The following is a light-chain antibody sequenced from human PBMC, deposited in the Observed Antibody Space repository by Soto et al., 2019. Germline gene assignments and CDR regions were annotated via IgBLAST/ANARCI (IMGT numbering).Light chain of an antibody. CDR2: GAS. CDR3: QHYGKFPLT. CDR1: PGTDANY. Sequence: EVVVTQSPGTLSLSPGERATLSCRASPGTDANYLAWYQQKPGQAPRLLIYGASSRATGIPDRFSGSGSRTDFTLTISRLEPEDFSMYYCQHYGKFPLTFCPGTRLDIK. V-gene: IGKV3-20*01. J-gene: IGKJ3*01.